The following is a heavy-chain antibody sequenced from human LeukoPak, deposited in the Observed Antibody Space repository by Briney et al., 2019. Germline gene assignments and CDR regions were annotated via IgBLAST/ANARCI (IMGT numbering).Heavy chain of an antibody. V-gene: IGHV4-39*07. CDR1: GGSISSSSYY. J-gene: IGHJ4*02. D-gene: IGHD6-6*01. CDR3: ARSKGDSSSRYFGY. CDR2: IYYSGST. Sequence: SETLSLTCTVPGGSISSSSYYWGWIRQPPGRGLEWIGSIYYSGSTYYNPSLKSRVTISVDTSKNQFSLKLSSVTAADTAVYYCARSKGDSSSRYFGYWGQGTLLTVSS.